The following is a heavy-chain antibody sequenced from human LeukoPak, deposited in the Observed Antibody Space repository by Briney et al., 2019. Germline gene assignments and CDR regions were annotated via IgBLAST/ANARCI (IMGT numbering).Heavy chain of an antibody. Sequence: GGSLRLSCAASGFTFSSFAMHWVRQAPGKGLEWVAVISYDGSNKYYADSVKGRFTISRDNAKNTLYLRMNSLRPEDTAVYYCARAPGLGSGSAFDSWGQGTLVTVSS. V-gene: IGHV3-30-3*01. D-gene: IGHD3-10*01. CDR2: ISYDGSNK. CDR3: ARAPGLGSGSAFDS. J-gene: IGHJ4*02. CDR1: GFTFSSFA.